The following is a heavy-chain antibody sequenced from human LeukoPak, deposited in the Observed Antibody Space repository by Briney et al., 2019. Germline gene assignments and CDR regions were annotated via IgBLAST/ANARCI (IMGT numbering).Heavy chain of an antibody. Sequence: ASVKVSCKVSGYTLTELSMHWVRQAPGKGLEWMGGFDPEDGETIYAQKFQGRVTMTEDTSTDTAYMELSSLRSEDTAVYYCARGRNYGSGSLAWVIGEYFQHWGQGTLVTVSS. D-gene: IGHD3-10*01. CDR1: GYTLTELS. CDR3: ARGRNYGSGSLAWVIGEYFQH. J-gene: IGHJ1*01. V-gene: IGHV1-24*01. CDR2: FDPEDGET.